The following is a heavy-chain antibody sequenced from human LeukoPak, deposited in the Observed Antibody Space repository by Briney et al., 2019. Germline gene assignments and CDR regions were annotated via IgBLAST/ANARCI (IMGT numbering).Heavy chain of an antibody. D-gene: IGHD2-15*01. V-gene: IGHV3-23*01. CDR1: GFTFSSHY. J-gene: IGHJ4*02. CDR2: ISGSGGST. CDR3: ASHGLGYCSGGSCFDY. Sequence: GGSLRLSCAASGFTFSSHYMSWVRQAPGKGLEWVSAISGSGGSTYYADSVKGRFTISRDNPQNTLFLQINSLRAEDTVVYFCASHGLGYCSGGSCFDYWGQGTLVTVSS.